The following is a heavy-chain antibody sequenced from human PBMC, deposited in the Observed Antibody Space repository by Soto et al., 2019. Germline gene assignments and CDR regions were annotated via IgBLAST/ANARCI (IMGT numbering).Heavy chain of an antibody. CDR3: ARDPQELRNAFDI. D-gene: IGHD1-26*01. CDR1: GFTFSSYA. Sequence: GGSLRLSCAASGFTFSSYAMHWVRQAPGKGLEWVAVISYDGSNKYYADSVKGRFTISRDNSKNTLYLQMNSLRAEDTAVYYCARDPQELRNAFDIWGHGTMVTVSS. J-gene: IGHJ3*02. V-gene: IGHV3-30-3*01. CDR2: ISYDGSNK.